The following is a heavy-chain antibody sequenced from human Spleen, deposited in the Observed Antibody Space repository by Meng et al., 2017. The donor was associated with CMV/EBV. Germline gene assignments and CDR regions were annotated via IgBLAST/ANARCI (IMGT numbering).Heavy chain of an antibody. V-gene: IGHV4-39*07. CDR3: ARVGTDILSVPEPDFDY. Sequence: SETLSLTCTVSGGSISSGGYYWSWIRQHPGKGLEWIGSIYYSGSTYYNPSLKSRVTISVDTSKNQFSLKLSSVTAADTAVYFCARVGTDILSVPEPDFDYWGQGTLVTVSS. J-gene: IGHJ4*02. CDR2: IYYSGST. CDR1: GGSISSGGYY. D-gene: IGHD3-9*01.